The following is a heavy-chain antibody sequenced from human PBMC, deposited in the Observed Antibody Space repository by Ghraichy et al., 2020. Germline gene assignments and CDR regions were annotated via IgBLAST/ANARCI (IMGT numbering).Heavy chain of an antibody. CDR2: ISADNGNT. D-gene: IGHD6-19*01. CDR3: ARSEPYSSGWSYYYYYYMNV. Sequence: ASVKVSCKASGYTFTNYGITWVRQAPGHGLEWMGWISADNGNTNYAQKFQGRVTMTTDTSTSTAYMELRSLRSDDTAVYYCARSEPYSSGWSYYYYYYMNVWGKGTTVTVSS. J-gene: IGHJ6*03. CDR1: GYTFTNYG. V-gene: IGHV1-18*01.